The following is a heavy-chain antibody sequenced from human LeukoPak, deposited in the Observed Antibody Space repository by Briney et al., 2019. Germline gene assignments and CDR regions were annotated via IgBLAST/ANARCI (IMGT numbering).Heavy chain of an antibody. J-gene: IGHJ4*02. Sequence: GGSLRLSCTPSGFTFSSYAMSWVRQAPGKGLEWVSAISGSGGSTYYADSVKGRFTISRDNSKNTLYLQMNSLRAEDTAVYYCAKDLVWGNDYWGQGTLVTVSS. V-gene: IGHV3-23*01. D-gene: IGHD3-16*01. CDR3: AKDLVWGNDY. CDR1: GFTFSSYA. CDR2: ISGSGGST.